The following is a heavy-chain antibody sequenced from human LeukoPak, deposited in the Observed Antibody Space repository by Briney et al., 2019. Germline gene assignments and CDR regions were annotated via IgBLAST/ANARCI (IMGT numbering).Heavy chain of an antibody. V-gene: IGHV1-46*01. D-gene: IGHD6-13*01. J-gene: IGHJ4*02. CDR2: INPSGGST. CDR3: VRGSSGSSSSWYPPCDY. CDR1: GYTFTSYY. Sequence: ASVKVSCKASGYTFTSYYMHWVRQAPGQGLEWMGIINPSGGSTSYAQKFQGRVTMTRDTSTSTVYMELSSLRSEDTAVYYCVRGSSGSSSSWYPPCDYWGQGTLVTVSS.